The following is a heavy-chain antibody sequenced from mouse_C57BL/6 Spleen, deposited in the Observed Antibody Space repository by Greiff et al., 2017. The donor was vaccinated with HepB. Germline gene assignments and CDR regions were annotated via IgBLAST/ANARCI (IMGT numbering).Heavy chain of an antibody. CDR3: AREVGVYLLYAMDY. CDR1: GYTFTSYT. J-gene: IGHJ4*01. Sequence: VQLQQSGAELARPGASVQMSCKASGYTFTSYTMHWVKQRPGQGLEWIGYINPSSGYTKYNQQFKDKAKLTAAKSSSTAYMQMSSLTSEDSAVYYCAREVGVYLLYAMDYWGQGTSVTVSS. V-gene: IGHV1-4*01. D-gene: IGHD1-1*01. CDR2: INPSSGYT.